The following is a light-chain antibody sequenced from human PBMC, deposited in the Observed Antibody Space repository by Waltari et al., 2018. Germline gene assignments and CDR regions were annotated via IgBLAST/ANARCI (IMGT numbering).Light chain of an antibody. CDR1: RTVYRDY. CDR2: GVS. CDR3: QHYGGFPWS. V-gene: IGKV3-20*01. Sequence: DTLLTHSPGTLSLFPGARATLSCRASRTVYRDYLAWYQQKSGQAPSLLIYGVSNRATGVADRFSGSGSGTDFYLTITRLEPEDAAVYFCQHYGGFPWSFGQGTKVEIK. J-gene: IGKJ1*01.